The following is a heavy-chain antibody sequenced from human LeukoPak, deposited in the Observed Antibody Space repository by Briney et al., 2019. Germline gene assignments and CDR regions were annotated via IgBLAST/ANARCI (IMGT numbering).Heavy chain of an antibody. D-gene: IGHD1-20*01. CDR1: GFTFSSYA. V-gene: IGHV3-23*01. CDR2: IRGSGGST. J-gene: IGHJ3*02. Sequence: GGSLRLSCAASGFTFSSYAMSWVRQAPGKGLEWVSAIRGSGGSTYYADSVKGRFTISRDNSKNTLYLQMNSLRAEDTAVYYCAKDPALRYNWNDGAFDIWGQGTMVTVSS. CDR3: AKDPALRYNWNDGAFDI.